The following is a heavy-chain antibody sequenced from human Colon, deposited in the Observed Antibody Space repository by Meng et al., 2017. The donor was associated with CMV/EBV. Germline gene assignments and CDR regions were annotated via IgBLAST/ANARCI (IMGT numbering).Heavy chain of an antibody. CDR3: AIGKPNVSGGPWEDTFSV. CDR2: ISAGGQST. CDR1: GFTFSSYA. Sequence: ESRKISGAASGFTFSSYAMSWVRQAPGKGLEWVSGISAGGQSTYYVESVKGRFAISRDNSRNTLHLEMNSLRAEDTALYYCAIGKPNVSGGPWEDTFSVWGQGTMVTVSS. V-gene: IGHV3-23*01. J-gene: IGHJ3*01. D-gene: IGHD6-19*01.